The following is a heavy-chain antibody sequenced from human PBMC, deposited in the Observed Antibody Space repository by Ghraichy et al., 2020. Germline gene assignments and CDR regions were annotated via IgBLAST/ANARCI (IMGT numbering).Heavy chain of an antibody. J-gene: IGHJ6*02. D-gene: IGHD6-25*01. CDR1: GFSLSTSGMC. CDR2: IDWDDDK. CDR3: ARIQQRYYYYGMDV. V-gene: IGHV2-70*01. Sequence: TLSLTCTFSGFSLSTSGMCVSWIRQPPGKALEWLALIDWDDDKYYSTSLKTRLTISKDTSKNQVVLTMTNMDPVDTATYYCARIQQRYYYYGMDVWGQGTTVTVSS.